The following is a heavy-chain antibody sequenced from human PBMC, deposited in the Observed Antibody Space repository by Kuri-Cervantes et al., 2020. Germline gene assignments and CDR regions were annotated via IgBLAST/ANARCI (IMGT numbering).Heavy chain of an antibody. D-gene: IGHD1/OR15-1a*01. CDR1: EFTFSNYG. CDR2: IRYDGSNK. Sequence: GGSLRLSCAASEFTFSNYGMHWVRQAPGKGLEWVAFIRYDGSNKYYADSVEGRFTISRDNSKNMVYLQLNSLRTEDSAVYYCAREHSHDDYYMDVWGKGATVTVSS. CDR3: AREHSHDDYYMDV. V-gene: IGHV3-30*02. J-gene: IGHJ6*03.